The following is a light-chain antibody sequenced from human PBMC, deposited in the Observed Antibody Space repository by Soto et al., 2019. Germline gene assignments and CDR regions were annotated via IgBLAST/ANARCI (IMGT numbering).Light chain of an antibody. V-gene: IGKV3-11*01. CDR1: PSVSSY. Sequence: EIVLTQSPATLSLSPGERATLSCRASPSVSSYLAWYQQKPGQAPRLLIYDASNRATGIPARFSGSGSGTDFPLTISSLDPEDFAVYYCQQRSIWPWTFGQGTKVEIK. J-gene: IGKJ1*01. CDR3: QQRSIWPWT. CDR2: DAS.